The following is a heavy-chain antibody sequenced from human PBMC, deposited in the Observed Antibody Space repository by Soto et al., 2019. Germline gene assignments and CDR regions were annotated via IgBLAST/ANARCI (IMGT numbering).Heavy chain of an antibody. CDR2: IQSGGTT. CDR3: ARLDFWSGYYLESPPHYYYYMDV. D-gene: IGHD3-3*01. Sequence: GGSLRLSCAASGFTVSSKYMTWVRQAPGKGLEWVSLIQSGGTTYYADSVKGRFTISRDTSENTLHLQMDSLRVEDTAVYYCARLDFWSGYYLESPPHYYYYMDVWGKGTTVTVSS. V-gene: IGHV3-66*01. CDR1: GFTVSSKY. J-gene: IGHJ6*03.